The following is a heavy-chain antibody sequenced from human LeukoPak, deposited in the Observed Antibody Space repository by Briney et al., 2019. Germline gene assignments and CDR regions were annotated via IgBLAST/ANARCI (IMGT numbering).Heavy chain of an antibody. CDR3: AKDRITMVRGVITDFDY. CDR1: GFTFSSYG. Sequence: GGSLRLSCAASGFTFSSYGMHWVRQAPGKGLEWVAFIRYDGSNKYYADSVKGRFTISRDNSKNTLYLQMNSLRAEDTAVYYCAKDRITMVRGVITDFDYWGQGTLVTVSS. CDR2: IRYDGSNK. V-gene: IGHV3-30*02. D-gene: IGHD3-10*01. J-gene: IGHJ4*02.